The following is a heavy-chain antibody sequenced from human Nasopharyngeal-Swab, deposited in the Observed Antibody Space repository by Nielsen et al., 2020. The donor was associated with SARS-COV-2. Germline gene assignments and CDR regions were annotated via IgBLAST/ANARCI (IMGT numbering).Heavy chain of an antibody. CDR3: ARENWGSRYFDS. CDR1: GFTFDDYA. D-gene: IGHD7-27*01. J-gene: IGHJ4*02. V-gene: IGHV3-66*01. CDR2: IYTDGRT. Sequence: GESLKISCATSGFTFDDYAMHWVRQAPGKGLEWVSVIYTDGRTFYADSVKGRFIISRDNSKNTLSLQMSSLRAEDTAVYYCARENWGSRYFDSWGQGTLVTVSS.